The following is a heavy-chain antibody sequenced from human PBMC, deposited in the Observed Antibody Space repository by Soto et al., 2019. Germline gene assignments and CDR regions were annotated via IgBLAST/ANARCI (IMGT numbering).Heavy chain of an antibody. J-gene: IGHJ4*02. CDR2: IYYSGST. CDR1: GGSISSGGYY. D-gene: IGHD1-7*01. V-gene: IGHV4-31*02. CDR3: ASIRPTQTNYFDY. Sequence: PSETLSLTWTVSGGSISSGGYYWSWIRQHPGKGLEWIGYIYYSGSTYYNPSLKSRVTISVDTSKNQFSLKLSSVTAPDTAVYYCASIRPTQTNYFDYWGQGTLVTVSS.